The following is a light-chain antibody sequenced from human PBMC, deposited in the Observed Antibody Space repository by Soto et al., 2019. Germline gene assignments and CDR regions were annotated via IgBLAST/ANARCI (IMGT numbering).Light chain of an antibody. V-gene: IGKV3D-20*02. CDR2: SAS. CDR1: QSASINY. J-gene: IGKJ5*01. CDR3: QQRDYWQVT. Sequence: THSPCRQSLDPLCSASISRKTSQSASINYIAWFQQKPGQSPSLLICSASSSATGIPDRFSGSGSVTDFTLTICSLEPQYLAFYYCQQRDYWQVTFGQGTRLEIK.